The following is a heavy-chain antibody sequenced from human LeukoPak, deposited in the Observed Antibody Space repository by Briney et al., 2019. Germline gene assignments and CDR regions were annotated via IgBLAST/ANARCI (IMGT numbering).Heavy chain of an antibody. V-gene: IGHV4-59*01. J-gene: IGHJ4*02. D-gene: IGHD5-24*01. Sequence: PSETLSLTXTVSGGSISSYYRSWIRQSPGKGLEWIGYIYYSGSTNYNPSLKGRVTISVDTSKNQFSLKLSSVTAADTAVYYCARGGRRDGYNFRYWGQGTLVTVSS. CDR3: ARGGRRDGYNFRY. CDR1: GGSISSYY. CDR2: IYYSGST.